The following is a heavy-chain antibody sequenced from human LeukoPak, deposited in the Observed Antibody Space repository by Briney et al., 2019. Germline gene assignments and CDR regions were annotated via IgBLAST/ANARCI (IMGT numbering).Heavy chain of an antibody. CDR1: GFTFSSYS. V-gene: IGHV3-21*01. CDR3: ARPHYYDSSGYFFDY. Sequence: GGSLRLSCAASGFTFSSYSMNWVRQAPGKGLEWVSSISSSSSYIYYADSVKGRFTISRDNAKNSLYLQMNSLRAEDTAVYYCARPHYYDSSGYFFDYWGQGTLVTVPS. CDR2: ISSSSSYI. J-gene: IGHJ4*02. D-gene: IGHD3-22*01.